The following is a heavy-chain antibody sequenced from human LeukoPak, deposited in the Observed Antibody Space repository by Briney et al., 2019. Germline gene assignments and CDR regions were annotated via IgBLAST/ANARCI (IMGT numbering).Heavy chain of an antibody. D-gene: IGHD6-13*01. CDR2: ISGSGDST. Sequence: PGGSLRLSCAAFGFTFSSYAMSWVRQAPEKGLEWVSAISGSGDSTNYADSVKGRFTISRDNSKNTLYLQMNSLRAEDTAVYYCAILPGYSSGWYEVNYWGQGTLVTVSS. CDR1: GFTFSSYA. CDR3: AILPGYSSGWYEVNY. V-gene: IGHV3-23*01. J-gene: IGHJ4*02.